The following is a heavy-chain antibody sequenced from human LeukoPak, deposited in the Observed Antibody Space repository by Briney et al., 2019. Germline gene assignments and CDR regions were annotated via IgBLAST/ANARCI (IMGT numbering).Heavy chain of an antibody. J-gene: IGHJ4*02. V-gene: IGHV1-2*02. CDR3: AGGPIYCSGGSCYLDY. D-gene: IGHD2-15*01. CDR1: GYTLTGYY. Sequence: GASVKVSCKASGYTLTGYYMHWVRQAPGQGLEWMGWINPNSGGTDYAQKFQGRVTMTRDTSISTAYMELSRLRSDDTAVYYCAGGPIYCSGGSCYLDYWGQGTLVTVSS. CDR2: INPNSGGT.